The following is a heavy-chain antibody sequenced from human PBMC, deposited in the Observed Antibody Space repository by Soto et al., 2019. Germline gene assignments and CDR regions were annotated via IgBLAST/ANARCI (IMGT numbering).Heavy chain of an antibody. CDR1: GFTFSSYA. V-gene: IGHV3-30-3*01. D-gene: IGHD1-1*01. Sequence: QVRLVESGGGVVQPGRSLRLSCAASGFTFSSYAMHWVRQAPGKGLEWVAVISYDGSNKYYADSVKGRFTISRDNSKNTLYLQMNSLRAEDTAVYYCARDSGNYGMDVWGQGTTVTVSS. CDR3: ARDSGNYGMDV. CDR2: ISYDGSNK. J-gene: IGHJ6*02.